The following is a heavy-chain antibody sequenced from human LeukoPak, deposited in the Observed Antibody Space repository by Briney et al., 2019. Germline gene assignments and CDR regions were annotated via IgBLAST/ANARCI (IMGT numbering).Heavy chain of an antibody. CDR1: GGSISSSSYY. V-gene: IGHV4-39*01. J-gene: IGHJ4*02. CDR3: ARHAENYYDSSGYYHEGSDY. Sequence: PSETLSLTCTVSGGSISSSSYYWGWIRQPPGKGLEWIGSIYYSGSTYYNPSLKSRVTISVDTSKNQFSLKLSSVTAADTAVYYCARHAENYYDSSGYYHEGSDYWGQGTLVTVSS. CDR2: IYYSGST. D-gene: IGHD3-22*01.